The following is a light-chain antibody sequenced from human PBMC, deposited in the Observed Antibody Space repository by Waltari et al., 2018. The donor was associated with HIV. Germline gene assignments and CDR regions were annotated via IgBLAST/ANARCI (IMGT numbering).Light chain of an antibody. V-gene: IGLV2-23*02. Sequence: QSALTQPASMSGSPGQSITIPCPGPSSDVGRYNFFSWYQQHPGKAPTLMSYEVSKRPSVVSNRFSGSKSGNTASLTISGLQAEDDADYYCCSYAGSSTVVFGGGTKLTVL. J-gene: IGLJ2*01. CDR1: SSDVGRYNF. CDR2: EVS. CDR3: CSYAGSSTVV.